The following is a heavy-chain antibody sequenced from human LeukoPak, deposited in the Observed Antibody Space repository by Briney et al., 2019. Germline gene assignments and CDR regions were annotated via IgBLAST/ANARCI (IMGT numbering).Heavy chain of an antibody. CDR3: ASISVAGSRWIDP. V-gene: IGHV4-34*01. Sequence: SETLSLTCAVYGGSFSGYYWSWIRQPPGKGLEWIGEINHSGSTNYNPSLKSRVTISVDTSKNQFSLKLSSVTAADTAVYYCASISVAGSRWIDPWGQGTLVTVSS. D-gene: IGHD6-19*01. CDR1: GGSFSGYY. CDR2: INHSGST. J-gene: IGHJ5*02.